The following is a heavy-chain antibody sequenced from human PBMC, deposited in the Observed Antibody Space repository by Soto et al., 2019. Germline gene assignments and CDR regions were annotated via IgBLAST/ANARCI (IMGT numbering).Heavy chain of an antibody. CDR3: ATHSLGTSSPPYFDN. CDR2: FVPLFGST. J-gene: IGHJ4*02. V-gene: IGHV1-69*01. Sequence: QVTLVQSGAEVKKPGSSVKVSCQASGGTFSGYALTWVRQAPGQGLEWMGEFVPLFGSTNYAQKFAGRITIIADESTSTGYMELSTLRSEDTAVYYCATHSLGTSSPPYFDNWGQGTLVTVSS. D-gene: IGHD2-15*01. CDR1: GGTFSGYA.